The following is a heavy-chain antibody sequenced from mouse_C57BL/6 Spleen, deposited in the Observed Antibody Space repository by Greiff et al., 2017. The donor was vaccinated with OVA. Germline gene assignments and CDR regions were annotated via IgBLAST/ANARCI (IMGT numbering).Heavy chain of an antibody. CDR3: ARYYYRERHFDC. V-gene: IGHV1-7*01. D-gene: IGHD1-1*01. J-gene: IGHJ2*01. Sequence: QVQLQQSGAELAKPGASVKLSCKASGYTFTSYWMHWVKQRPGQGLEWIGYINPRSGYTNYNQKFKDKATLTADKSSSTAYMQLSSLTYEDSAVDYCARYYYRERHFDCWGQGTTLTVAS. CDR2: INPRSGYT. CDR1: GYTFTSYW.